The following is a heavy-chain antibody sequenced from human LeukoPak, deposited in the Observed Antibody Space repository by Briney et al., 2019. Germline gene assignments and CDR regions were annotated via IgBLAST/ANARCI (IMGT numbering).Heavy chain of an antibody. J-gene: IGHJ4*02. D-gene: IGHD3-3*01. CDR1: GGSISSYY. Sequence: SETLSLTCTVSGGSISSYYWSWIRQPPGKGLEWIGYIYYSGSTNYNPSLKSRVTISVDTSKNQFSLKLSSVTAADTAVYYCARGPEGSGYYEYYFDYWGQGTLVTVSS. V-gene: IGHV4-59*01. CDR3: ARGPEGSGYYEYYFDY. CDR2: IYYSGST.